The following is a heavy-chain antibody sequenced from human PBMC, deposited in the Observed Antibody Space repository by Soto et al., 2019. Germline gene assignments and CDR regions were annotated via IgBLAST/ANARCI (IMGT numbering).Heavy chain of an antibody. D-gene: IGHD6-19*01. J-gene: IGHJ4*02. CDR2: IYYTGST. CDR1: GGSISTYY. Sequence: QVQLQESGPGLVKPSETLSLTCTVSGGSISTYYWNWVRQPPGKGLEWIGNIYYTGSTNYNPSLKSRVTISVDTSKNQFSLKLTSVTAADTAVYYCARPSVAVTWGSFDYWGQGTLVTVSS. CDR3: ARPSVAVTWGSFDY. V-gene: IGHV4-59*01.